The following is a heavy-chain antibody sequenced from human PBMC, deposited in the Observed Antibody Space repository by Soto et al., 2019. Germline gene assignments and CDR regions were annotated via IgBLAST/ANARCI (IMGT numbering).Heavy chain of an antibody. V-gene: IGHV4-61*01. CDR3: AVFPAGALDT. J-gene: IGHJ5*02. CDR1: GGSVSSTSYY. Sequence: PSETLSLTCTVSGGSVSSTSYYWTWIRQPPGKGLEWIGYIHYSGSTNYNPSLQSRVTISVDTSKNHFSLSLTSVTAADTAVYYCAVFPAGALDTWGQGTLVTVSS. CDR2: IHYSGST. D-gene: IGHD1-26*01.